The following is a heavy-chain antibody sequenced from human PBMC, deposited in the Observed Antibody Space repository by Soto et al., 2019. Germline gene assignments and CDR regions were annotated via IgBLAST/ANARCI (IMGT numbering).Heavy chain of an antibody. V-gene: IGHV3-73*02. J-gene: IGHJ4*02. Sequence: EVQLVESGGGLVQPGGSIKLSCAASGYTFSDSAMHWVRQASGKGLEWVGRIRSKANSYATVYAASMKGRFTISRDDSKNTAYLQMNSLKTEDTAVYYCARLWSEREPNFDYWGQGTLVSVSS. CDR3: ARLWSEREPNFDY. CDR1: GYTFSDSA. D-gene: IGHD1-26*01. CDR2: IRSKANSYAT.